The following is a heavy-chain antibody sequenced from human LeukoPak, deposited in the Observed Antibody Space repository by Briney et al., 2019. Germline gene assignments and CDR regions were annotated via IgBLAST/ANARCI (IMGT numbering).Heavy chain of an antibody. CDR2: ISSSTSTI. Sequence: PGGSLRLSCAASGFTFSSYSMNWVRQAPGRGLEWVSYISSSTSTIYYADSVKGRFTISRDNAKNSLYLQMNSLRAEDTAVYYCAIPSWGSRYLDLWGRGTLVTVSS. CDR3: AIPSWGSRYLDL. D-gene: IGHD7-27*01. V-gene: IGHV3-48*01. J-gene: IGHJ2*01. CDR1: GFTFSSYS.